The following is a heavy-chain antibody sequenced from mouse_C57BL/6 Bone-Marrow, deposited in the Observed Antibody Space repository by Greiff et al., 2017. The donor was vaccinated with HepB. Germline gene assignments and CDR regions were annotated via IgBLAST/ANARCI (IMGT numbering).Heavy chain of an antibody. J-gene: IGHJ3*01. CDR2: ISYDGSN. CDR3: ARDPFTTVVRGFAY. CDR1: GYSITSGYY. Sequence: EVKLMESGPGLVKPSQSLSLTCSVTGYSITSGYYWNWIRQFPGNKLEWMGYISYDGSNNYNPSLKNRISITRDTSKNQFFLKLNSVTTEDTATYYCARDPFTTVVRGFAYWGQGTLVTVSA. D-gene: IGHD1-1*01. V-gene: IGHV3-6*01.